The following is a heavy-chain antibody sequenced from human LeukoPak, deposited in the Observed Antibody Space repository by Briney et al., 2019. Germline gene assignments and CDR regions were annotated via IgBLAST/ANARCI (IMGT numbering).Heavy chain of an antibody. Sequence: SETLSLTCAVSGGSISSSNWWSWVRQPPGKGLEWIGEMYHSGSTNYNPSLKSRVTISVDKSKNQFSLKLSSVTAADTAVYYCARSVAHCTNDKCQIGWFDPWGQGTLVTVSS. V-gene: IGHV4-4*02. CDR3: ARSVAHCTNDKCQIGWFDP. CDR2: MYHSGST. CDR1: GGSISSSNW. J-gene: IGHJ5*02. D-gene: IGHD2-8*01.